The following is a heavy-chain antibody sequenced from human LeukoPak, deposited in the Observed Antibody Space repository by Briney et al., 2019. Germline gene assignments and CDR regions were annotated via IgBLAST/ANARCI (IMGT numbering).Heavy chain of an antibody. Sequence: GASVKVSCKASGYTFTGYYMHWVRQAPGQGLEWMGGIIPIFGTANYAQKFQGRVTITADKSTSTAYMELSSLRSEDTAVYYCASRYCSGGSCYRPNYYYYYMDVWGKGTTVTVSS. V-gene: IGHV1-69*06. J-gene: IGHJ6*03. D-gene: IGHD2-15*01. CDR3: ASRYCSGGSCYRPNYYYYYMDV. CDR2: IIPIFGTA. CDR1: GYTFTGYY.